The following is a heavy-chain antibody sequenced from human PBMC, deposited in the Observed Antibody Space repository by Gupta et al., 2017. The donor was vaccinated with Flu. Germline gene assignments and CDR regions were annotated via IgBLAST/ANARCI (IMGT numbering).Heavy chain of an antibody. CDR3: ARKGGGHCSGGTCYSLDY. Sequence: QVQLVQSGPEVKKPGSSVKVSCQASGVTFSDYAINWVRRAPGQGLEWMVGIVPGIGPTKDAQKFQGRVTITADESTNTAYLELSSLRSEDTAVYYGARKGGGHCSGGTCYSLDYWGQGTLGTVSS. V-gene: IGHV1-69*01. D-gene: IGHD2-15*01. CDR1: GVTFSDYA. CDR2: IVPGIGPT. J-gene: IGHJ4*02.